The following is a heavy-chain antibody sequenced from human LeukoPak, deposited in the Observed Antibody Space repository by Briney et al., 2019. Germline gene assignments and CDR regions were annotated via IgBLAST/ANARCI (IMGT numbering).Heavy chain of an antibody. V-gene: IGHV4-4*09. Sequence: SETLSLTCTVSGGSISSYYWSWIRQPPGNGLEWIGYIYTSGSTNYNPSLKSRVTIPVDTSKNQFSLKLSSVTAADTAVYYCARQDYDFWSGYSGYYYMDVWGKGTTVTVSS. CDR1: GGSISSYY. CDR2: IYTSGST. CDR3: ARQDYDFWSGYSGYYYMDV. J-gene: IGHJ6*03. D-gene: IGHD3-3*01.